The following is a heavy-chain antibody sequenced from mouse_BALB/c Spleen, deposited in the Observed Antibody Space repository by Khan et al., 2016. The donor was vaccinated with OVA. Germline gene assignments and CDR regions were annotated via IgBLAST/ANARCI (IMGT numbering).Heavy chain of an antibody. Sequence: EVQLVASGGDLVKPGGSLSLSCAASGFTFSTFAMSWVRQTPDTRLEWVASISSAGAYIYYPDSVWGRFLISSDNAQHTLYLQMSRLRSEDTAMYYCARHNYGPFAFWGQGTLVTVSA. V-gene: IGHV5-6*01. CDR2: ISSAGAYI. D-gene: IGHD1-1*01. CDR1: GFTFSTFA. CDR3: ARHNYGPFAF. J-gene: IGHJ3*01.